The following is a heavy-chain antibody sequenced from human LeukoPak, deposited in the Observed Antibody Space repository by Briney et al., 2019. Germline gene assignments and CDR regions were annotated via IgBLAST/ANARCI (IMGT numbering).Heavy chain of an antibody. J-gene: IGHJ6*03. CDR2: ISYDGSNK. CDR1: GFTFSSYA. V-gene: IGHV3-30-3*02. CDR3: AKHRYYYYMDV. Sequence: GRSLRLSCAASGFTFSSYAMHWVRQAPGKGLEWVAVISYDGSNKYYADSVKGRFTISRDNSKNTLYLQMNSLRAEDTAVYYCAKHRYYYYMDVWGKGTTVTVSS.